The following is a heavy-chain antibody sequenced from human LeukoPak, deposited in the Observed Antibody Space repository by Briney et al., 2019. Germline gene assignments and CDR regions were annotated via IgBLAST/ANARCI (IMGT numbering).Heavy chain of an antibody. CDR2: ILSDGSNR. CDR3: TTDMWWADAFDI. J-gene: IGHJ3*02. Sequence: GGSLRLSCVASGFTFSSYGMHWVRQAPGKGLQWVSFILSDGSNRYYADSVKGRFTISRDNSKNTLYLQMNSLKTEDTAVYYCTTDMWWADAFDIWGQGTMVTVSS. V-gene: IGHV3-30*03. CDR1: GFTFSSYG. D-gene: IGHD2-21*01.